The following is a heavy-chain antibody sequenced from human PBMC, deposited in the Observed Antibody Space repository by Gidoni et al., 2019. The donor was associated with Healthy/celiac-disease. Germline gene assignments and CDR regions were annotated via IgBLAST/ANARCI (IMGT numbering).Heavy chain of an antibody. CDR1: GYTLTELS. V-gene: IGHV1-24*01. Sequence: QVQPVPSGAEVKKPGASVKVSCKVSGYTLTELSMDWVRQAPGKGREWMGGFDPEDGETIYAQKFQGRVTMTEDTSTDTAYMELSSLRSEDTAVYYCATSSIVVVIMYYGMDVWGQGTTVTVSS. J-gene: IGHJ6*02. CDR3: ATSSIVVVIMYYGMDV. D-gene: IGHD3-22*01. CDR2: FDPEDGET.